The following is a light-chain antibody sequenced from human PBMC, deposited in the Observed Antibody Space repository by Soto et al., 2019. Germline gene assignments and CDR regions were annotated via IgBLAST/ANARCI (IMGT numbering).Light chain of an antibody. J-gene: IGKJ2*01. Sequence: EVVMTQSPATLSASPGERVILSCRASQNIGSHLAWYQQRPGQAPRLLMYGASTRATETPARFSGSGSATDFTLTISSLQSEDFAVYYCQQYNNWPPYTFGQGTKLEIK. CDR2: GAS. CDR1: QNIGSH. V-gene: IGKV3-15*01. CDR3: QQYNNWPPYT.